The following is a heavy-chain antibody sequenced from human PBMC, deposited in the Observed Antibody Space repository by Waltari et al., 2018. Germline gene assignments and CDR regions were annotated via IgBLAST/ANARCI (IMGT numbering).Heavy chain of an antibody. Sequence: DVQLVESGGGLVKPGGSLSLSCGGSGFDLSIYGRNWVRQSPGKGLEWVALVSGTTSYRYYADSVKGRFTVSRDNAKTTVYLQMDNLRVEDTAVYYCARGVFDSWGQGTLVTVSS. V-gene: IGHV3-21*01. CDR2: VSGTTSYR. J-gene: IGHJ5*01. CDR3: ARGVFDS. CDR1: GFDLSIYG.